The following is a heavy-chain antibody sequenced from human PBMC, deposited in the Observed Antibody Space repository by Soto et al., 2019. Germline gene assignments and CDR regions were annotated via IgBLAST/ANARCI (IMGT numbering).Heavy chain of an antibody. CDR3: RRGEDRGQQFAN. CDR2: IKPNSGDT. Sequence: QVQLVQSGSGVKKPGASLKVSCKASGYIFNDYYMHSVRQAPGQVLEWMGWIKPNSGDTKYAQKFQDRVTMTRDTSISTAYMALSRLRSDDTAVYYCRRGEDRGQQFANWCQGMLVIVSS. V-gene: IGHV1-2*02. J-gene: IGHJ4*02. CDR1: GYIFNDYY. D-gene: IGHD2-15*01.